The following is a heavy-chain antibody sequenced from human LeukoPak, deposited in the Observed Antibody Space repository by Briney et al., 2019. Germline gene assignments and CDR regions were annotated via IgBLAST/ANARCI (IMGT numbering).Heavy chain of an antibody. Sequence: GGSLRLSCAASGFSLSDHYMGWIRQAPGKGLEWVSYISSSGTTMYYADSVKGRFTISRDNAKNSLFLEMNSLRAEDTAGYYCTREGVGFSYGFANLWGQGTQVTVSS. CDR1: GFSLSDHY. V-gene: IGHV3-11*01. CDR3: TREGVGFSYGFANL. J-gene: IGHJ5*02. D-gene: IGHD5-18*01. CDR2: ISSSGTTM.